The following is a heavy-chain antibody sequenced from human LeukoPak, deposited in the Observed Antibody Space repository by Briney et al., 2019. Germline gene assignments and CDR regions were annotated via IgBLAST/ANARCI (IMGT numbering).Heavy chain of an antibody. CDR2: INHSGST. CDR3: ARGADYYDSSGYYYPLGYFDL. D-gene: IGHD3-22*01. V-gene: IGHV4-34*01. CDR1: GGSFSGYY. Sequence: SSETLSLTCAVYGGSFSGYYWSWIRQPPGKGLEWIGEINHSGSTNYNPSLKSRVTISVDTSKNQFSLKLSSVTAADTAVYYCARGADYYDSSGYYYPLGYFDLWGRGTLVTVSS. J-gene: IGHJ2*01.